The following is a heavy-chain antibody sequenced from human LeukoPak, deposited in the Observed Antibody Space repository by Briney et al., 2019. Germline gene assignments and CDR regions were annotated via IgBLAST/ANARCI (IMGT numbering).Heavy chain of an antibody. CDR2: IKTGGST. D-gene: IGHD6-19*01. V-gene: IGHV3-23*01. CDR3: AGATGWYLDY. Sequence: GGSLRLSCAASGVTLSSYAMTWVRQAPGKGLEWVSGIKTGGSTYYADSVKGRFTISRDNSKNTLYLQMNSLRAEDTAVYCCAGATGWYLDYWGQGTLVTVSS. CDR1: GVTLSSYA. J-gene: IGHJ4*02.